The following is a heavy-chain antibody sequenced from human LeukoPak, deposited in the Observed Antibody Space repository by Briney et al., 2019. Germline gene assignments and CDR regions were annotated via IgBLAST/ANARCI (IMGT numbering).Heavy chain of an antibody. CDR2: INPNSGDT. CDR1: GYTLTGNY. CDR3: AKDDPPGGTSGWYPFDP. Sequence: ASVKVSCKASGYTLTGNYIHWVRRAPGQGLEWMGWINPNSGDTKYAQKFQGRVTMTRDTSIHTVYMELRSLTSDDTPVFYCAKDDPPGGTSGWYPFDPWGQGTLVTVSS. J-gene: IGHJ5*02. V-gene: IGHV1-2*02. D-gene: IGHD6-19*01.